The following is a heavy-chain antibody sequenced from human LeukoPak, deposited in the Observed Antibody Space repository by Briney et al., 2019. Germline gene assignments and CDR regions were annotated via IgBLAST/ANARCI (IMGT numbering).Heavy chain of an antibody. J-gene: IGHJ5*02. CDR3: ARDRYSSGWYRGSDWFDP. CDR1: GGSISNYY. V-gene: IGHV4-59*01. CDR2: IYYSGST. Sequence: SETLSLTCTVSGGSISNYYWSWIRQPPGKGLEWIWHIYYSGSTNYNPSLKSRITISVDTSKNQFSLKLTSVTAADTAVYYCARDRYSSGWYRGSDWFDPWGQGTLVTVSS. D-gene: IGHD6-19*01.